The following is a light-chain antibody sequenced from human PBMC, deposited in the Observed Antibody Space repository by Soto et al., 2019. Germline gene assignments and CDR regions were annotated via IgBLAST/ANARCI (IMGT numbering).Light chain of an antibody. V-gene: IGKV3-20*01. CDR3: QQYVTSSPRT. J-gene: IGKJ1*01. CDR1: HTISSSY. Sequence: EIVLTQSPCTVRFSPLERSTLSGRASHTISSSYLAWYQQKPGQAPRLLMYGISRRATGIPDRFSGSGSGTDFTLTITRLEPEDFAVYYCQQYVTSSPRTFGQGTKVDIK. CDR2: GIS.